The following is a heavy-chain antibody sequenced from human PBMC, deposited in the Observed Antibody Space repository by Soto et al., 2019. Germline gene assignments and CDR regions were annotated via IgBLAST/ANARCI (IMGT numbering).Heavy chain of an antibody. D-gene: IGHD2-2*01. CDR1: GYTFTSYG. V-gene: IGHV1-18*01. CDR3: ARDRVCRSTSCYEAWGAP. J-gene: IGHJ5*02. CDR2: ISAYNGNT. Sequence: QVQLVQSGAEVKKPGASVKVSCKASGYTFTSYGISWVRQAPGQGLEWMGWISAYNGNTNYAQKLQGRVTMTTDTSTSTAYMALRSLRSDDTAVYYCARDRVCRSTSCYEAWGAPWGQGTLVTASS.